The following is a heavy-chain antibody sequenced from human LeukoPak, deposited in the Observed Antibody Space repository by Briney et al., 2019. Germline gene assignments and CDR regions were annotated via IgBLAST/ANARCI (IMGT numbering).Heavy chain of an antibody. V-gene: IGHV4-59*01. CDR1: GGSISSYY. Sequence: SETLSLTCTVSGGSISSYYWSWIRQPPGKGLEWIGYIYYSGSTNNNPSLKSRVTISVDTSKNQFSLKLSSVTAADTAVYYCARVVHSSSWLPNPTNNWFDPWGQGTLVTVSS. CDR2: IYYSGST. J-gene: IGHJ5*02. D-gene: IGHD6-13*01. CDR3: ARVVHSSSWLPNPTNNWFDP.